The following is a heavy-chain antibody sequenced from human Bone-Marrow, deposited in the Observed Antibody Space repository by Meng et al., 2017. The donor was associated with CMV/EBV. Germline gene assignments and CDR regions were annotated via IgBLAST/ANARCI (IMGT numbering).Heavy chain of an antibody. CDR3: ARDAVVPAATKTNWFDP. Sequence: ASVKVSCKASGYTFTGYYMHWVRQAPGQGLEWMGWINPNSGGTNYAQKFQGRVTMTRDTSISTAYMELSRLRSDDTAVYYCARDAVVPAATKTNWFDPWGQGTLVTPPQ. CDR1: GYTFTGYY. D-gene: IGHD2-2*01. J-gene: IGHJ5*02. V-gene: IGHV1-2*02. CDR2: INPNSGGT.